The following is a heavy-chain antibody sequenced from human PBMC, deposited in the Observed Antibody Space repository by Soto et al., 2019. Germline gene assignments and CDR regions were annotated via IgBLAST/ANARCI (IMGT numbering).Heavy chain of an antibody. V-gene: IGHV1-69*13. J-gene: IGHJ4*02. CDR2: IIPIFGTA. Sequence: SVKVSCKASGGTFSGYAISWVRQAPGQGLEWMGGIIPIFGTANYAQKFQGRVAITADESTSTAYMELSSLRSEDTAVYYCARCDSCYGIGYYFDYWGQGTLVTVSS. CDR3: ARCDSCYGIGYYFDY. CDR1: GGTFSGYA. D-gene: IGHD2-15*01.